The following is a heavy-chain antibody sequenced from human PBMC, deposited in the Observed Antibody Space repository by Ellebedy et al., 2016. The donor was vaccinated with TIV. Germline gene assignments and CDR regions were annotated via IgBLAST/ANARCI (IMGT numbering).Heavy chain of an antibody. CDR3: ARSTTVTTASYEY. J-gene: IGHJ4*02. D-gene: IGHD4-17*01. Sequence: MPSETLSLTCAVYGGSFSGYYWTWIRQPPGKGLEWIGEINHSGSTTYNPSLKSRDTISVDTSRNRFSLKLSSVTAADTAVYYCARSTTVTTASYEYWGQGTLVTVSS. CDR1: GGSFSGYY. CDR2: INHSGST. V-gene: IGHV4-34*01.